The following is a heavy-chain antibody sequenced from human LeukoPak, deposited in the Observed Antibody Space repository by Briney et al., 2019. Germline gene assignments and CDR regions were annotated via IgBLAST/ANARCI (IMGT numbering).Heavy chain of an antibody. Sequence: PAETLSLTCTVSGDSMSGYFWTWIRQPPGKGLEWIAYIYYSGSTNYNPSLKSRVTISVDTSKNQFSLKLSSVTAADTAVYYCATYPFRGDTHYFDYWGQGILVTVSS. CDR1: GDSMSGYF. CDR3: ATYPFRGDTHYFDY. CDR2: IYYSGST. J-gene: IGHJ4*02. V-gene: IGHV4-59*01. D-gene: IGHD3-10*01.